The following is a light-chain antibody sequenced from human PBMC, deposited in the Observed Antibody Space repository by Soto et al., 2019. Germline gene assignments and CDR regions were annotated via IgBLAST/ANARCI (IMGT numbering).Light chain of an antibody. CDR3: QKYNSAPFT. CDR2: AAS. Sequence: DIQMTQSPSSLSASVGDRVTITCRASQGISDSLAWYQQKPGKGPKLLIYAASTLQSGVPSRFSGGGSGTDFTLTISSLQPEDVATYYWQKYNSAPFTFGPGTKVDIK. V-gene: IGKV1-27*01. J-gene: IGKJ3*01. CDR1: QGISDS.